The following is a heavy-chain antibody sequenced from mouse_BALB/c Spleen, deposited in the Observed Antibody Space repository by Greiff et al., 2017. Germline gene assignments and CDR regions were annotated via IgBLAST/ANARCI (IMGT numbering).Heavy chain of an antibody. CDR3: ARDNDYYGSSYSY. D-gene: IGHD1-1*01. V-gene: IGHV7-3*02. CDR1: GFTFTDYY. J-gene: IGHJ2*01. Sequence: EVQGVESGGGLVQPGGSLRLSCATSGFTFTDYYMSWVRQPPGKALEWLGFIRNKANGYTTEYSASVKGRFTISRDNSQSILYLQMNTLRAEDSATYYCARDNDYYGSSYSYWGQGTTLTVSS. CDR2: IRNKANGYTT.